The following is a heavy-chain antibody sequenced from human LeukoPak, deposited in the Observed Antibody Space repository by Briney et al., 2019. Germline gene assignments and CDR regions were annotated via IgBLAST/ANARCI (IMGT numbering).Heavy chain of an antibody. D-gene: IGHD6-13*01. V-gene: IGHV3-53*04. CDR1: GFTVSSNY. J-gene: IGHJ4*02. CDR3: ARDGYSSSWSDFDY. Sequence: GGSLRLSCAASGFTVSSNYMSWVRQAPGKGLEWVSVVYSGGSTYYADSVKGRFTISRHNSKNTLYLQMNSLRAEDTAVYYCARDGYSSSWSDFDYWGQGTLVTVSS. CDR2: VYSGGST.